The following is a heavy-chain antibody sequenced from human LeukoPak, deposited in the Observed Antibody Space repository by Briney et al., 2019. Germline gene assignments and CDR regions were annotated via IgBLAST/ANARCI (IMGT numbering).Heavy chain of an antibody. Sequence: GRSLRLSCAASGFTFSTYAVHWVRQAPGKGLEWVAVILYDGTNQYYADSVKGRFTISRDNSRNTLYLQMNSLKVEDTAVYYCARDFRDYRDYVAYFDSWGQGTLVTVSS. CDR3: ARDFRDYRDYVAYFDS. CDR2: ILYDGTNQ. V-gene: IGHV3-30-3*01. D-gene: IGHD4-17*01. CDR1: GFTFSTYA. J-gene: IGHJ4*02.